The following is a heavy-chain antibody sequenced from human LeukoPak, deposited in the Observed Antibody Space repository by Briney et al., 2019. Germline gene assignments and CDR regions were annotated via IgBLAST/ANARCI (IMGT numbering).Heavy chain of an antibody. CDR1: GFTFRSYW. J-gene: IGHJ6*03. Sequence: GGSLRLSCAASGFTFRSYWMTWVRQAPGKGLESVANIKEDGSEKYYVDSVKGRFTISRDNAKNSLYLQMSSLRAEDTAVYYCARADIVVVPAAIRPMDVWGKGTTVTISS. D-gene: IGHD2-2*01. CDR3: ARADIVVVPAAIRPMDV. CDR2: IKEDGSEK. V-gene: IGHV3-7*01.